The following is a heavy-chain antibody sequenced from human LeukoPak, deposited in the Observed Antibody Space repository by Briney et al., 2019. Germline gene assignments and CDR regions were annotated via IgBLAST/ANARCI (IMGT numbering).Heavy chain of an antibody. J-gene: IGHJ4*02. Sequence: SVKVSCKASGGTFSSYAISWVRQAPGQGLEWKGGIIPIFGTANYAQKFQGRVTITTDESTSTAYMELSSLRSEDTAVYYCARGPRGYSGYDLYYFDYWGQGTLVTVSS. CDR2: IIPIFGTA. V-gene: IGHV1-69*05. CDR1: GGTFSSYA. CDR3: ARGPRGYSGYDLYYFDY. D-gene: IGHD5-12*01.